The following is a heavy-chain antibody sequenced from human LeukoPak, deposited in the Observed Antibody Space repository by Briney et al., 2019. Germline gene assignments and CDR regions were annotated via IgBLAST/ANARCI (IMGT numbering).Heavy chain of an antibody. V-gene: IGHV1-3*01. Sequence: ASVKGSCKASEYTFTSYAMHWVRQAPGQRLEWMGWINAGNANTKYSQKFQGRVTITRDTSASTAYMELSSLRSEDTAAYYCARGPHITMVRGPVGNWFDPWGQGTLVTVSS. CDR3: ARGPHITMVRGPVGNWFDP. CDR1: EYTFTSYA. D-gene: IGHD3-10*01. J-gene: IGHJ5*02. CDR2: INAGNANT.